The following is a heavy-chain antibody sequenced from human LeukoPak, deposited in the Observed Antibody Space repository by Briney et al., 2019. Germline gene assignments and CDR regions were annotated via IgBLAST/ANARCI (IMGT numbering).Heavy chain of an antibody. J-gene: IGHJ4*02. CDR3: ARVRLGSSPFFDY. CDR2: ISSSSGTI. D-gene: IGHD7-27*01. Sequence: PGGSLRLSCAASGFTFSDFSMNWVRQAPGKGLEWLSYISSSSGTIWYADSVKGRFTSSRDNAKNSLYLQMNSLRDEDTAVYYCARVRLGSSPFFDYWGQGTLVTVSS. V-gene: IGHV3-48*02. CDR1: GFTFSDFS.